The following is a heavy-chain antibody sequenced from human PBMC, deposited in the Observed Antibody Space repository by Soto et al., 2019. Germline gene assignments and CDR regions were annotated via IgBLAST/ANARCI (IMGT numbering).Heavy chain of an antibody. Sequence: QVQLVQSGAEAKKPGASVKVSCKASGYTFTSYGITWVRQAPGQGLEWMGWISAYNGNKKNAQKLQGRVTMTTDTPTGTAYMELRSLRSDDSPVYCCARDLGQQLVDYWGQGTLVTVAS. CDR3: ARDLGQQLVDY. V-gene: IGHV1-18*01. J-gene: IGHJ4*02. CDR2: ISAYNGNK. CDR1: GYTFTSYG. D-gene: IGHD6-13*01.